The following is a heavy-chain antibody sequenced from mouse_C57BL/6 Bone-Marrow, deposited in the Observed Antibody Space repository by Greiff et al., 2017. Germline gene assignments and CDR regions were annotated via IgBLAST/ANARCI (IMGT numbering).Heavy chain of an antibody. J-gene: IGHJ1*03. CDR2: IHPNSGST. V-gene: IGHV1-64*01. Sequence: VKLQQPGAELVKPGASVKLSCKASGYTFTSYWMHWVKQRPGQGLEWIGMIHPNSGSTNYNEKFKSKATLTVDKSSSTAYMQLSSLTSEDSAVYYCADGYYVYWYFDVWGTGTTVTVSS. CDR3: ADGYYVYWYFDV. CDR1: GYTFTSYW. D-gene: IGHD2-3*01.